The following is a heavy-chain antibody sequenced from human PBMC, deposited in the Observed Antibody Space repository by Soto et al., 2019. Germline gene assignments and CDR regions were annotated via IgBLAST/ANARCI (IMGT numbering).Heavy chain of an antibody. CDR1: GFTFNAYW. Sequence: GGSLRLSCAASGFTFNAYWMHWVRQAPGKGLVWVSRINTDGSSTSYADSVKGRFTISRDNAKNTLYLQMNSLRAEDTAVYYCASLSVTPYPADYWGQGTLVTVSS. CDR3: ASLSVTPYPADY. D-gene: IGHD4-17*01. J-gene: IGHJ4*02. CDR2: INTDGSST. V-gene: IGHV3-74*01.